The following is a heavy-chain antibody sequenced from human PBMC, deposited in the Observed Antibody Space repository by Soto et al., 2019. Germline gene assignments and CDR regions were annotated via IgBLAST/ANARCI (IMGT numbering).Heavy chain of an antibody. CDR2: ISSNGGST. CDR3: VNSLRYSGSYYAIFDY. V-gene: IGHV3-64D*08. Sequence: GGSLRLSCSASGFTFSSYAMHWVRQAPGKGLEYVSAISSNGGSTYYADSVKGRFTISRDNSKNTLYLQMSSLRAEDTAVYYCVNSLRYSGSYYAIFDYWGQGTLVTVSS. J-gene: IGHJ4*02. D-gene: IGHD1-26*01. CDR1: GFTFSSYA.